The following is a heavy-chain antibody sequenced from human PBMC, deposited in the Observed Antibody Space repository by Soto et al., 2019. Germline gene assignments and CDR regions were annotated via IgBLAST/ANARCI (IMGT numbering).Heavy chain of an antibody. V-gene: IGHV3-30-3*01. CDR3: ARGPRGRQNSYGYLDY. D-gene: IGHD5-18*01. J-gene: IGHJ4*02. Sequence: GGSLRLSCAASGFTFSTYAMHWVRQAPGKGLEWVAVISYDGSNKYYADSVKGRFTISRDNSKNTLYLQMNSLRAEDTAVYYCARGPRGRQNSYGYLDYWGQGTLVTVSS. CDR2: ISYDGSNK. CDR1: GFTFSTYA.